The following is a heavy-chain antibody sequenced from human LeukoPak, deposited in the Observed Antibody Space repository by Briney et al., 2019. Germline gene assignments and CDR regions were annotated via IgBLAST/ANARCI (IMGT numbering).Heavy chain of an antibody. CDR2: ISYDGSNK. J-gene: IGHJ6*04. CDR3: AREKAPILRFLEWFVDV. Sequence: QSGGSLRLSCAASGFTFSSYAMHWVRQAPGKGLEWVAVISYDGSNKYYADSVKGRFTISRDNSKNTLYLQMNSLRAEDTAVYYCAREKAPILRFLEWFVDVWGKGTTVTVSS. V-gene: IGHV3-30-3*01. CDR1: GFTFSSYA. D-gene: IGHD3-3*01.